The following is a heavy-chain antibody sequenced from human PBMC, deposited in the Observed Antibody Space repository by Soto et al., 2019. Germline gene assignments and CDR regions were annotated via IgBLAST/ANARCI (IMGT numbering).Heavy chain of an antibody. CDR3: ARHYLIGNNWNYFDY. CDR1: GGSISSYY. CDR2: IFYSGST. Sequence: QVQLQESGPGLVKPSETLSLTCTVSGGSISSYYRGWIRQPPGKGLEWIGYIFYSGSTNYNPSLEGRVTISVDTSKNQFSLKVSSVTAADTAVYYCARHYLIGNNWNYFDYWGQGTLVTVSS. V-gene: IGHV4-59*01. J-gene: IGHJ4*02. D-gene: IGHD1-1*01.